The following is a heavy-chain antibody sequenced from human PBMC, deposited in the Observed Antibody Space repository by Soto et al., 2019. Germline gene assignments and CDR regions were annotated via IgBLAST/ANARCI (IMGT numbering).Heavy chain of an antibody. Sequence: QVQLQESGPGLVKPSGTLSLTCAVSSGSITSSNWWSWVRQPPGKGLEWIGEIYHSGSTNYNPSLKSRVTIPVDKSKNVFSLKLSPVTAADTAMYYCAGGAVAGTSPAYWGQGTLVPVSS. CDR3: AGGAVAGTSPAY. CDR2: IYHSGST. J-gene: IGHJ4*02. CDR1: SGSITSSNW. D-gene: IGHD6-19*01. V-gene: IGHV4-4*02.